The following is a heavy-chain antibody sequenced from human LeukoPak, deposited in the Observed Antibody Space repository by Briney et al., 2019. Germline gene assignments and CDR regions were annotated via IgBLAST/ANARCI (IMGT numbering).Heavy chain of an antibody. V-gene: IGHV3-74*01. D-gene: IGHD4-23*01. CDR3: ASGRPHGNDY. Sequence: GGSLRLSCAASGFTFSSYWMNWVRQAPGKGLVWVSRIASAGSSTTYADSVKGRFSISRDNAKNTLYLEMNSLRVEDTAVYYCASGRPHGNDYWGQGTLVTVSS. J-gene: IGHJ4*02. CDR1: GFTFSSYW. CDR2: IASAGSST.